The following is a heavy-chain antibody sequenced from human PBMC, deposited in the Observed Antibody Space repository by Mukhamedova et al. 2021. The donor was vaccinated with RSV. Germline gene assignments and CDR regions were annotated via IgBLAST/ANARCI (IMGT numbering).Heavy chain of an antibody. CDR3: ARGYCSSTSCYPFDY. J-gene: IGHJ4*01. D-gene: IGHD2-2*01. V-gene: IGHV3-30-3*01. Sequence: SSYAMHWVHQAPGKGLEWVAVISYDGSNKYYADSVKGRFTISRDNSKNTLYLQMNSLRAEDTAVYYCARGYCSSTSCYPFDYWG. CDR2: ISYDGSNK. CDR1: SSYA.